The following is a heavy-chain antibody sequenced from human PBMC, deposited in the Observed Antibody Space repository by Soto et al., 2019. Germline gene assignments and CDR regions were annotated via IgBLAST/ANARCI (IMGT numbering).Heavy chain of an antibody. J-gene: IGHJ6*02. CDR3: ARGNSIVVVPAATTSFVYGMDV. CDR2: IIPIFGTA. D-gene: IGHD2-2*01. Sequence: RASVKVSCKASGGTFSSYAISWVRQAPGQGLEWMGGIIPIFGTANYAQKFQGRVTITADKSTSTAYMELSSLRSEDTAVYYCARGNSIVVVPAATTSFVYGMDVWGQGTTVTVSS. V-gene: IGHV1-69*06. CDR1: GGTFSSYA.